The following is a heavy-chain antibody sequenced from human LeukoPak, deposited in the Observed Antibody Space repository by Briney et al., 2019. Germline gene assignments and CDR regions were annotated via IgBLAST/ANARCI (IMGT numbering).Heavy chain of an antibody. CDR2: ISAYNGNT. CDR3: ARGPRGYDIYFDY. CDR1: GYTFTGYY. Sequence: GASVKVSCKASGYTFTGYYMHWVRQATGQGLEWMGWISAYNGNTNYAQKLQGRVTMTTDTSTSTAYMELRSLRSDDTAVYYCARGPRGYDIYFDYWGQGTLVTVSS. V-gene: IGHV1-18*04. D-gene: IGHD5-12*01. J-gene: IGHJ4*02.